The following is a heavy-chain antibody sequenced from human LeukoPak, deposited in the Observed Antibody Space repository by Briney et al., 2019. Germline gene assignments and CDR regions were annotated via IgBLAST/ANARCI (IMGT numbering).Heavy chain of an antibody. J-gene: IGHJ6*02. V-gene: IGHV1-46*01. CDR1: GYTFTSYY. Sequence: ASVKVSCKASGYTFTSYYMHWVRQAPGQGLEWMGIINPSGGSTSYAQKFQGRVTMTRDTSTSTVYMELSSLRSADTAVYYCASLSGWQYYYYGMDVWGQGTTVTVSS. CDR2: INPSGGST. CDR3: ASLSGWQYYYYGMDV. D-gene: IGHD6-19*01.